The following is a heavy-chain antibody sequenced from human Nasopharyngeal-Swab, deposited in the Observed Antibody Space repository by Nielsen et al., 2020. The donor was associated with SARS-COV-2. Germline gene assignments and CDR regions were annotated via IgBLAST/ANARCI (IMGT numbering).Heavy chain of an antibody. D-gene: IGHD6-13*01. CDR2: IDWDDDK. CDR1: GFSLSTSGMC. Sequence: AMLERTPQTLTLTCTFTGFSLSTSGMCVSWMRQPPGKAVEWLSLIDWDDDKYYSISLKTRLTISKDTSKNQEVLTMTNMDPVDTATYYCARIRRQQLANGVGWFDPWGQGTLVTVSS. J-gene: IGHJ5*02. CDR3: ARIRRQQLANGVGWFDP. V-gene: IGHV2-70*01.